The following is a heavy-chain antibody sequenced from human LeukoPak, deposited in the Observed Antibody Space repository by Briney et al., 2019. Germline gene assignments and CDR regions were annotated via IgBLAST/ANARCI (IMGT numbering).Heavy chain of an antibody. CDR1: GGSISSSSYY. CDR2: IYYSGST. J-gene: IGHJ4*02. V-gene: IGHV4-61*05. CDR3: ARVTSIAARRGLVRYFDY. D-gene: IGHD6-6*01. Sequence: SETLSLTCTVSGGSISSSSYYWGWLRQPPGKGLEWIGYIYYSGSTNYNPSLKSRVTISVDTSKNQFSLKLSSVTAADTAVYYCARVTSIAARRGLVRYFDYWGQGTLVTVSS.